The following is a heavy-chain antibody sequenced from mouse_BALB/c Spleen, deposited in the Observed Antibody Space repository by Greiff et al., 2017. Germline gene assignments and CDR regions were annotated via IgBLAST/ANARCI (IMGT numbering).Heavy chain of an antibody. CDR1: GYTFTDYA. Sequence: VQLQQSGAELVRPGVSVKISCKGSGYTFTDYAMHWVKQSHAKSLEWIGVISTYYGDASYNQKFKGKATMTVDKSSSTAYMELARLTSEDSAIYYCARWYDGYRYAMDYWGQGTAVTVSS. V-gene: IGHV1S137*01. CDR3: ARWYDGYRYAMDY. J-gene: IGHJ4*01. D-gene: IGHD2-3*01. CDR2: ISTYYGDA.